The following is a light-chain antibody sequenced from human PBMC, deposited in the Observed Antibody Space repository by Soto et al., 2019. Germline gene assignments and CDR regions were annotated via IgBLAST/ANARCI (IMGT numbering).Light chain of an antibody. CDR2: DAS. CDR3: QQYNTFWT. V-gene: IGKV1-5*01. CDR1: QSISSW. J-gene: IGKJ1*01. Sequence: DIQITQSPSTLSASLLYRVAITCRASQSISSWLAWYQQKPGKAPKLLIYDASSLESGVPSRVSGSGSGTEFTLTISSLQPDDFATYYCQQYNTFWTFGPGTKVDIK.